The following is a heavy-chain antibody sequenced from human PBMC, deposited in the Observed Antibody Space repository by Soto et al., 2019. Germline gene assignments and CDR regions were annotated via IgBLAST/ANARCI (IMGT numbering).Heavy chain of an antibody. CDR1: GYTFTSYY. J-gene: IGHJ4*02. CDR3: ARDVRRSPLSSAQFDY. D-gene: IGHD6-6*01. CDR2: ITPYNGNT. Sequence: GASVKVSCKASGYTFTSYYLHWLRQARGQGLEWMGWITPYNGNTNYAQKLQGRVTMTTDTSTSTAYMELRSLRSDDTAVYYCARDVRRSPLSSAQFDYWGQGTLVTVSS. V-gene: IGHV1-18*04.